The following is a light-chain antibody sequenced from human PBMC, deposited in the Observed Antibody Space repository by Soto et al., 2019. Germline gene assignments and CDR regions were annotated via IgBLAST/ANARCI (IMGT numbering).Light chain of an antibody. CDR1: RSNIGNNL. Sequence: QSVLTQPPSVSGTPGQRVTISCSGSRSNIGNNLVYWYQQLPGSAPKLVIYDDDKRPSGVPDRFSGSKFGTSASLAISGLRSEDDTDYYCAVWDDSLSVVLFGGGTKLTVL. V-gene: IGLV1-47*02. CDR2: DDD. J-gene: IGLJ3*02. CDR3: AVWDDSLSVVL.